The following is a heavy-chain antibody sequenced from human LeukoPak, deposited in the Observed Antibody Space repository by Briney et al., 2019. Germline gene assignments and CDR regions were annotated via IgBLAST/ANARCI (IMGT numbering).Heavy chain of an antibody. J-gene: IGHJ6*02. V-gene: IGHV1-8*01. CDR2: MNPNSGNT. Sequence: GASVKVSCKASGYTFTSYDINWVRQATGQGLEWMGWMNPNSGNTGYAQKFQGRVTMTRNTSISTAYMELSSLRSEDTAVYYCASGLIFGVVISPDYYYYGMDVWGQGTTVTVSS. D-gene: IGHD3-3*01. CDR1: GYTFTSYD. CDR3: ASGLIFGVVISPDYYYYGMDV.